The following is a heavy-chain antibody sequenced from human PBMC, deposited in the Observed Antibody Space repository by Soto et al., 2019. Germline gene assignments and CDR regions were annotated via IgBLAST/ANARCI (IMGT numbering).Heavy chain of an antibody. J-gene: IGHJ4*02. D-gene: IGHD3-3*01. CDR2: IYHSGST. V-gene: IGHV4-4*02. CDR3: ARYITIPSYYFDY. Sequence: SETLSLTCAVSGGSISSSNWWSWVRQPPGKGLEWIGEIYHSGSTNYNPSLKSRVTISVDKSKNQFSLKLSSVTAADTAVYYCARYITIPSYYFDYWGQGTLVTVSS. CDR1: GGSISSSNW.